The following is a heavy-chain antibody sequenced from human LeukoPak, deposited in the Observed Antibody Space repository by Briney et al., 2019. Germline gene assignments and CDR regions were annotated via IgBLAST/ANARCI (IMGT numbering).Heavy chain of an antibody. D-gene: IGHD3-22*01. CDR3: AKGGIVVVIPEAFDI. CDR1: GFTHDVFA. V-gene: IGHV3-43*02. J-gene: IGHJ3*02. Sequence: GVSLRLSCAASGFTHDVFAMHYVRQAPGKGLEAVFLNCGCGANTFYTDSVKPSFTISRDSSKNSVYPQVQTLRTEDTALYYGAKGGIVVVIPEAFDICGQGTMVTVSS. CDR2: NCGCGANT.